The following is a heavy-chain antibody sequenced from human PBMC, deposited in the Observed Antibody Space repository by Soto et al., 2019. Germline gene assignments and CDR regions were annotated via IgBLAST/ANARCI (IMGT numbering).Heavy chain of an antibody. J-gene: IGHJ4*02. V-gene: IGHV3-21*01. CDR1: GFTFSSYS. D-gene: IGHD3-3*01. CDR2: ISSSSSYI. CDR3: ARDLGGYYDFWSGYGPFDY. Sequence: PGGSLRLSCAASGFTFSSYSMNWVRQAPGKGLEWVSSISSSSSYIYYADSVKGRFTISRDNAKNSLYLQMNSLRAEDTAVYYCARDLGGYYDFWSGYGPFDYWGQGTLVTVSS.